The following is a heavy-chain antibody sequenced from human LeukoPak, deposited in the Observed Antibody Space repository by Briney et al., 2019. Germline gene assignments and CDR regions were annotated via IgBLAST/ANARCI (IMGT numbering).Heavy chain of an antibody. CDR2: ISYDRSNK. Sequence: PGGSLRLSCAASGFTFNNYAIHWVRQAPGKALERVAVISYDRSNKYYADSVKGRFTISRDNSNNTLYLQMNSLRFEDTAVYYCARGRLLGYCSSSSCSEYFQHWGQGTLVTVSS. CDR3: ARGRLLGYCSSSSCSEYFQH. CDR1: GFTFNNYA. J-gene: IGHJ1*01. V-gene: IGHV3-30-3*01. D-gene: IGHD2-2*01.